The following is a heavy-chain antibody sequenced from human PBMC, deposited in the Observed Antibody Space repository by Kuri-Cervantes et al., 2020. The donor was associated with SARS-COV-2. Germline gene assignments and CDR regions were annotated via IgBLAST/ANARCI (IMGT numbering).Heavy chain of an antibody. Sequence: SVKVSCKASGGTFSSYAISWVRQAPGQGLEWMGRIIPILGTANYAQKFQGRVTITADKSTSTAYMELSSLGSEDTAVYYCAGSYSNYVGYYYYYMDVWGKGTTVTVSS. V-gene: IGHV1-69*04. J-gene: IGHJ6*03. D-gene: IGHD4-11*01. CDR1: GGTFSSYA. CDR3: AGSYSNYVGYYYYYMDV. CDR2: IIPILGTA.